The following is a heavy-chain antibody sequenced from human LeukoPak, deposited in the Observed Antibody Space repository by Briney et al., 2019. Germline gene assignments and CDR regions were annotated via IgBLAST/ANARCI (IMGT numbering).Heavy chain of an antibody. CDR3: ARLLYDSRGYYYFDY. J-gene: IGHJ4*02. V-gene: IGHV4-39*01. Sequence: PSETLSLTCTVSGGSISSSSHYWCWIRQPPGKGLEWIGSISYSGSPYHNPSLKSRVTLSVDTSKNQFSVKLTSVTAADTAVYYCARLLYDSRGYYYFDYWGQGTLVTVSS. CDR1: GGSISSSSHY. CDR2: ISYSGSP. D-gene: IGHD3-22*01.